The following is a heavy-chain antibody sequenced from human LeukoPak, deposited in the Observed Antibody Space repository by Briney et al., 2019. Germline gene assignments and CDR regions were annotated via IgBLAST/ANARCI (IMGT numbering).Heavy chain of an antibody. CDR2: IRWNSGRV. V-gene: IGHV3-9*01. Sequence: GGSLRLSCAASGFTFGDYAMHWVRQPPGKGLEWVSSIRWNSGRVDYADSVKGRFTISRDNAKNSLYLQMNSLRAEDTALYYCAKGDSSGYYYNWFDPWGQGTLVTVSS. D-gene: IGHD3-22*01. CDR1: GFTFGDYA. J-gene: IGHJ5*02. CDR3: AKGDSSGYYYNWFDP.